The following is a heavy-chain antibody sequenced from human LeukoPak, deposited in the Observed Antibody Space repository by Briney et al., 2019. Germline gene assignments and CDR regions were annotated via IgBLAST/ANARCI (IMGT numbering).Heavy chain of an antibody. D-gene: IGHD3-16*02. CDR2: IYSGGST. V-gene: IGHV3-53*01. CDR1: GFTVCSNY. Sequence: GGSLRLSCAASGFTVCSNYMSWVRQAPGKGLEWVSVIYSGGSTYYADSVKGRFTISRDNSENTLYLQMNSLRAEDTAVYYCARDLPSYDYVRGSYRHDAFDIWGQGTMVTVSS. J-gene: IGHJ3*02. CDR3: ARDLPSYDYVRGSYRHDAFDI.